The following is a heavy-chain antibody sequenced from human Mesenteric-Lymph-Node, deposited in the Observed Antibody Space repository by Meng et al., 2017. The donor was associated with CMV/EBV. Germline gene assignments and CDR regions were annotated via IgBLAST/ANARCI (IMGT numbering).Heavy chain of an antibody. CDR3: ARVTVVPAAIYYYYYYGMDV. V-gene: IGHV3-7*01. D-gene: IGHD2-2*02. CDR2: IKQDGSEK. CDR1: GGSITSYY. Sequence: ETLSLTCTVSGGSITSYYWSWIRQPPGKGLEWVANIKQDGSEKYYVDSVKGRFTISRDNAKNSLYLQMNSLRAEDTAVYYCARVTVVPAAIYYYYYYGMDVWGQGTTVTVSS. J-gene: IGHJ6*02.